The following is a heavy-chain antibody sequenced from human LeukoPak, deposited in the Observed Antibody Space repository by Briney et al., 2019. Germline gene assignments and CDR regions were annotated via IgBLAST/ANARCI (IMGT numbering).Heavy chain of an antibody. J-gene: IGHJ4*02. CDR1: GFTVSRNY. D-gene: IGHD3-22*01. CDR2: IYSGGST. Sequence: GGSLRLSCAASGFTVSRNYMAWVRQAPGKGLEWVSVIYSGGSTYYADSVKGRFTISRDNSKNTLYLQMNSLRAEDTAVYYCAGTIVGKWAIDYWGQGTLVTVSS. CDR3: AGTIVGKWAIDY. V-gene: IGHV3-53*01.